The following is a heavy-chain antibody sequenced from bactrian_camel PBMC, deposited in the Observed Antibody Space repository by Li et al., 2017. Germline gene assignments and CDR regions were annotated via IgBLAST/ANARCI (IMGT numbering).Heavy chain of an antibody. J-gene: IGHJ6*01. CDR3: AIPSGPVKYCGGHGY. V-gene: IGHV3S35*01. CDR1: TFLLRGYA. CDR2: ISPDGSST. D-gene: IGHD3*01. Sequence: VQLVESGGGVVQPGGSLTLSCVASTFLLRGYAMSWVRRAPGKDLEWVASISPDGSSTDYSDSVKGRFTISRDNAQNTVYLQMTSLKPKDTAVYYCAIPSGPVKYCGGHGYWGQGTQVTVS.